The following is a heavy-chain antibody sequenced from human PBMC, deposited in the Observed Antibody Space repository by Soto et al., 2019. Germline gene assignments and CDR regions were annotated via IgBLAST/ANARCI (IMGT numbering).Heavy chain of an antibody. D-gene: IGHD6-19*01. CDR1: GGTFSSYA. V-gene: IGHV1-69*13. CDR2: IIPIFGTA. CDR3: ARDRGAIAVAGTFDY. J-gene: IGHJ4*02. Sequence: SVKVSCKASGGTFSSYAISWVRQAPGQGLEWMGGIIPIFGTANYAQKFQGRVTITADESTSTAYMELSSLRSEDTAVYYCARDRGAIAVAGTFDYWGQGTLVTVSS.